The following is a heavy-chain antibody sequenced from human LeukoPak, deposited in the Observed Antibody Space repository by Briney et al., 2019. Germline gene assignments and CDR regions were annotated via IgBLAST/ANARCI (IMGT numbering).Heavy chain of an antibody. Sequence: GGSLRLSCEASGFAVSRNYMNWVRQAPGKGLEWVSIIYSGGTTYYADSVKGRFTTSRDNSKNTLYLQMNSLRAEDTAVYYCAKDNGGYSGYVDTTDHWGQGTLVTVSS. CDR1: GFAVSRNY. V-gene: IGHV3-53*01. CDR2: IYSGGTT. CDR3: AKDNGGYSGYVDTTDH. J-gene: IGHJ4*02. D-gene: IGHD5-12*01.